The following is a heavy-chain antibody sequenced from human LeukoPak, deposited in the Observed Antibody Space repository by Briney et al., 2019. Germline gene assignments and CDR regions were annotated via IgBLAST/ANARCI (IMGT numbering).Heavy chain of an antibody. Sequence: PSETLSLTCTVSGGSISSGNYYWSWIRQPAGKGLEWIGRIYTTGSTNYNPSLKSRVTISVDTSKNQFSLKLSSVTAADTAMYYCARGGTYCSGGSCYGRVMDVWGKGTTVTVSS. CDR2: IYTTGST. J-gene: IGHJ6*03. D-gene: IGHD2-15*01. CDR3: ARGGTYCSGGSCYGRVMDV. CDR1: GGSISSGNYY. V-gene: IGHV4-61*02.